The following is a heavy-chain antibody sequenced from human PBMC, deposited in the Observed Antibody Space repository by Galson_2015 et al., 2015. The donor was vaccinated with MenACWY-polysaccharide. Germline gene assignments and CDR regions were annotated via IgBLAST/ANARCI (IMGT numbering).Heavy chain of an antibody. CDR3: ARAGRTDIVVVGYGWGFDY. V-gene: IGHV4-39*07. Sequence: LSLTCTVSGGSISRSSHYWGWIRQPPGKGLEWIGTASYSGSAYYNASLKSRVTISVDTSKNQFSLKLSSVTAADTAIYYCARAGRTDIVVVGYGWGFDYWGQGALVTVSS. D-gene: IGHD2-2*01. CDR1: GGSISRSSHY. CDR2: ASYSGSA. J-gene: IGHJ4*02.